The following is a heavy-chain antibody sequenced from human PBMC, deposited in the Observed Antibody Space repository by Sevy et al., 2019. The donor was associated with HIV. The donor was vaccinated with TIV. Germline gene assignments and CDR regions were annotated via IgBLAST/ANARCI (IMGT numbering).Heavy chain of an antibody. J-gene: IGHJ4*02. CDR3: AKVLDYVWGSYRPIDY. CDR1: GFTFSSYG. Sequence: GGSLRLSCAASGFTFSSYGMHWVRQAPGKGLEWVAVISYDGSNKYYADSVKGRFTISRDNSENTLYLQMNSLRAEDTAVYYCAKVLDYVWGSYRPIDYWGQGTLVTVSS. V-gene: IGHV3-30*18. D-gene: IGHD3-16*02. CDR2: ISYDGSNK.